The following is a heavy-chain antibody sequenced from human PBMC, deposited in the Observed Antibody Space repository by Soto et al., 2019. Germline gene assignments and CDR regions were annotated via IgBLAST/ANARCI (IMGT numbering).Heavy chain of an antibody. D-gene: IGHD4-17*01. Sequence: SETLSLTCAVSGGSISSYYWSWIRQPAGKGLEWIGRIYASGGTNYNPSLKSRVTMSAATSKNQLSLRLSSVTAADTAVYYCARDRKQNGDYLPDYYYGMDVWGQGTTVTVSS. CDR1: GGSISSYY. V-gene: IGHV4-4*07. CDR2: IYASGGT. CDR3: ARDRKQNGDYLPDYYYGMDV. J-gene: IGHJ6*02.